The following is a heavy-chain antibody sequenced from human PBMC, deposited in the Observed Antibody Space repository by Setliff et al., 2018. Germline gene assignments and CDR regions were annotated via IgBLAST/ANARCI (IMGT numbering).Heavy chain of an antibody. D-gene: IGHD3-9*01. CDR3: VRDILLVEGVSVTGCWFDP. J-gene: IGHJ5*02. Sequence: ASVKVSCKASGYSFTSYDINWVRLAAGQGLEWMGWVSPIDDGKPGYAQKFQGRVTITWVTSISTAYMELSSLRSEDTAVYYCVRDILLVEGVSVTGCWFDPWGQGALVTVSS. CDR1: GYSFTSYD. CDR2: VSPIDDGKP. V-gene: IGHV1-8*01.